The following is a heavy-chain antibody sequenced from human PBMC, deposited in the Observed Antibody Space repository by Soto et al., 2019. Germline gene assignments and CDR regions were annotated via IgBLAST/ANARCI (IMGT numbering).Heavy chain of an antibody. CDR3: AKETLWFGGSTPDY. V-gene: IGHV3-23*01. Sequence: GGSLRLSCAASGFTFSSYAMSWVRQAPGKGLEWVSAISNNGGSTYYADSVKGRFTISRDNSKNTLYLQMNSLRAEDTAVYYCAKETLWFGGSTPDYWGQGTLVTVSS. CDR1: GFTFSSYA. D-gene: IGHD3-10*01. CDR2: ISNNGGST. J-gene: IGHJ4*02.